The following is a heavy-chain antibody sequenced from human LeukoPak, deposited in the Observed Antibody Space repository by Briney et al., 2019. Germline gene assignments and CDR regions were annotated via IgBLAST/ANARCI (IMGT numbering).Heavy chain of an antibody. CDR2: IGSSSSSK. Sequence: GGSLTLSCAACGFIFSSHSMNWVRQAPGKGLEWVSSIGSSSSSKYYAASVKGRFTISRDNAKNSLYLQMNSLRAEDTAVYYCARETGEAFDIWGQGTMVIVS. CDR3: ARETGEAFDI. CDR1: GFIFSSHS. V-gene: IGHV3-21*01. J-gene: IGHJ3*02. D-gene: IGHD7-27*01.